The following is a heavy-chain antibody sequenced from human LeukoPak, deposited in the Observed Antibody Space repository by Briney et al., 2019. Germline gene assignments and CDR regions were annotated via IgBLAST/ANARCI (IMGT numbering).Heavy chain of an antibody. Sequence: PEGSLRLYCAASGFTFSTYWMSWVRQPPGKGLEWVANIKHDGSEKYFVDSVKDRFTISRDNAKNSLYLQMNSLRAEDTAVYYCARVGTAEGTLEDYWGQGTLVTVSS. D-gene: IGHD6-13*01. CDR3: ARVGTAEGTLEDY. CDR1: GFTFSTYW. J-gene: IGHJ4*02. CDR2: IKHDGSEK. V-gene: IGHV3-7*01.